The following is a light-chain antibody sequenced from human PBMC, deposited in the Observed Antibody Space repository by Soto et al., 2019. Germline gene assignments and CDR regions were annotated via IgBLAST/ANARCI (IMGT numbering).Light chain of an antibody. CDR1: QSVSSY. Sequence: EIVLTQSPATLSLSPGERATLSCRASQSVSSYLAWYQQKPGQAPRLLIYDASNRATGIPDRFSGSGSGTDFTLTISRLEPEDFAVYYCQQYGSSPPSSTFGQGTRLEIK. CDR3: QQYGSSPPSST. V-gene: IGKV3-20*01. CDR2: DAS. J-gene: IGKJ5*01.